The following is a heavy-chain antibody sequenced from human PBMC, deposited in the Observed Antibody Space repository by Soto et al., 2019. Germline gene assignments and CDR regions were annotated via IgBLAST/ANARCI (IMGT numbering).Heavy chain of an antibody. CDR1: GGSISSDNYF. V-gene: IGHV4-30-4*01. D-gene: IGHD2-15*01. Sequence: QVQLQESGPGLVKPSQTLSLTCTVSGGSISSDNYFWTWIRQPPGKGLEWIGYVYYSGSTYYNPSLKSRVTISIDTSERQFSLKLSAVTAADTAVYYCARDLESGGRGGMDVW. CDR3: ARDLESGGRGGMDV. J-gene: IGHJ6*01. CDR2: VYYSGST.